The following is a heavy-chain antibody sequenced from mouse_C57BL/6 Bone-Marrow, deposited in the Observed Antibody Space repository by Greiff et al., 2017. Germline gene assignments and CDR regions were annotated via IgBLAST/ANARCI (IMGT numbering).Heavy chain of an antibody. CDR1: GYSITSGYY. CDR3: ARVPPYYGSRGYAMDY. V-gene: IGHV3-6*01. Sequence: EVQLVESGPGLVKPSQSLSLTCSVTGYSITSGYYWNWIRQFPGNKLEWMGYISYDGSNNYNPSLKNRISITRDTSKNQFFLKLNSVTTEDTATYYWARVPPYYGSRGYAMDYWGQGTSVTVSS. J-gene: IGHJ4*01. CDR2: ISYDGSN. D-gene: IGHD1-1*01.